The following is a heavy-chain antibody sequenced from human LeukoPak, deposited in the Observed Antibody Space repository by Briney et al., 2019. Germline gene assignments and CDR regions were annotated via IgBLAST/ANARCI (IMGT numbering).Heavy chain of an antibody. Sequence: SETLSLTCTVSGGSISSGDYYWSWIRQPPGKGLEWIGHIYHSGITYYNPSLKSRVTFLVDTSKNQFSLKLSSVTAADTAVYYCARDFFSSGWGDDAFDIWGQGTMVTVSS. V-gene: IGHV4-30-4*02. CDR2: IYHSGIT. J-gene: IGHJ3*02. CDR1: GGSISSGDYY. CDR3: ARDFFSSGWGDDAFDI. D-gene: IGHD6-19*01.